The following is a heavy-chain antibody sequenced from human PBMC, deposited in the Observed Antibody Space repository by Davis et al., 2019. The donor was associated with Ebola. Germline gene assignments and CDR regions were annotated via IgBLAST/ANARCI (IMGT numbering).Heavy chain of an antibody. CDR1: GFTFSSYA. Sequence: PGGSLRLSCAASGFTFSSYAMSWVRQAPGKGLEWVSAISGSGGSTYYADSVKGRFTISRDNSKNTLYLQMNSLSAEDTAVYYCAKDPGYYDSSGYYHRYNWFDPWGQGTLVTVSS. J-gene: IGHJ5*02. CDR3: AKDPGYYDSSGYYHRYNWFDP. V-gene: IGHV3-23*01. CDR2: ISGSGGST. D-gene: IGHD3-22*01.